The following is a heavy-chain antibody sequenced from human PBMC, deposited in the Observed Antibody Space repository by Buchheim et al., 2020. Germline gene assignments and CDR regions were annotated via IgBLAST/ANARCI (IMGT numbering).Heavy chain of an antibody. CDR3: ARDIDY. Sequence: QVQLQESGPGLVKPSETLSLTCTVLGGSISSHYWSWIRQPPGKGLEWIGYIYHSGSTNYIPSLKSRVTISIDTSKNQFSLKLSSVTAADTAVYYCARDIDYWGQGTL. V-gene: IGHV4-59*11. CDR2: IYHSGST. CDR1: GGSISSHY. J-gene: IGHJ4*01.